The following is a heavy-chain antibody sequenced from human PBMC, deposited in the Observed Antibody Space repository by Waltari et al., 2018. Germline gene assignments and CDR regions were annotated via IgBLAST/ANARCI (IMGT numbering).Heavy chain of an antibody. CDR3: ARHPTGVDTGFADY. D-gene: IGHD5-18*01. Sequence: ELQLVESGGGLVKPGGSLSLSCAASGFPFTSYSMNWVRQAPGKGLEWVASISSSSSYKYYADSVKGRFTISRDNAKNSLYLQMNSLRAEDTAVYYCARHPTGVDTGFADYWGQGTLVTVSS. CDR2: ISSSSSYK. CDR1: GFPFTSYS. J-gene: IGHJ4*02. V-gene: IGHV3-21*01.